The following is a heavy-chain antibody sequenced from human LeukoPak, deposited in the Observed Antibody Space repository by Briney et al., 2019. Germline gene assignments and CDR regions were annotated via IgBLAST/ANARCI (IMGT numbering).Heavy chain of an antibody. CDR2: ISTYNGNT. V-gene: IGHV1-18*01. J-gene: IGHJ3*02. CDR1: GYTFTSYG. Sequence: ASMKVSCKASGYTFTSYGVTWVRQAPGQGLEWMGWISTYNGNTNYAQKVQGRVTMTADTSTSTAYMELSRLRSDDTAVYYCARESDIVVVPAASGAFDIWGQGTMVTVSS. CDR3: ARESDIVVVPAASGAFDI. D-gene: IGHD2-2*01.